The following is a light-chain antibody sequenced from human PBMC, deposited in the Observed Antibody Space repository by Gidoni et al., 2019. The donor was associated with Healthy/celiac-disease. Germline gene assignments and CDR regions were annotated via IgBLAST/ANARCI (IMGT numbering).Light chain of an antibody. CDR2: EAS. V-gene: IGKV1-33*01. Sequence: DIQMTQSPSSLSASVGDRVTITCQPSQDSSNYLNWYQQKPGKAPKLLIYEASNLETGVPSRFSGSGSGTDFTFTISSLQPEDIATYYCQQYDNLPLTFGGGTKVEIK. CDR3: QQYDNLPLT. J-gene: IGKJ4*01. CDR1: QDSSNY.